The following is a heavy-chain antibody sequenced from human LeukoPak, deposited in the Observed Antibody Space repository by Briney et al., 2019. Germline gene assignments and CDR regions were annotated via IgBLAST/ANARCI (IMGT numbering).Heavy chain of an antibody. CDR3: ARVVVVAAYNWFYP. D-gene: IGHD2-15*01. CDR1: GGSISSGSYY. Sequence: PSQTLSLTCTVSGGSISSGSYYWSWIRQPAGKGLEWIGRIYTSGSTNYNPSLKSRVTISVDTSKNQFSLKLSSVTAADTAVYYCARVVVVAAYNWFYPWGQGTLVTVSS. V-gene: IGHV4-61*02. J-gene: IGHJ5*02. CDR2: IYTSGST.